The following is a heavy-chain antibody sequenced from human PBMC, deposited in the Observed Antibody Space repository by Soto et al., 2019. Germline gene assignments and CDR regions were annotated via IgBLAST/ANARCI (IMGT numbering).Heavy chain of an antibody. CDR1: GGSISSYY. CDR2: IYYSGST. Sequence: PSETLSLTCTVSGGSISSYYWTWIRQPPGKGLEWIGYIYYSGSTNHNPSLKSRVTISVDTSKNQFSLKLSSVTAADTAVYYCARVNDFWTGYYSTNWLDPWGQGTLVTVSS. D-gene: IGHD3-3*01. CDR3: ARVNDFWTGYYSTNWLDP. V-gene: IGHV4-59*01. J-gene: IGHJ5*02.